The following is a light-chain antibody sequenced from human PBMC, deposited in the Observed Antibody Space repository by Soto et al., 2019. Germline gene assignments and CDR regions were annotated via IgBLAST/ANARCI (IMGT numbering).Light chain of an antibody. CDR1: QSVSSD. CDR3: QQRSNWPPIT. J-gene: IGKJ5*01. V-gene: IGKV3-11*01. Sequence: EIVLTQSPGTLSLSPGERATLSCRASQSVSSDLAWYQQKPGQAPRLLIYDASNRATGIPARVSGSGSGTDFTLTISSLEAEDFAVYYCQQRSNWPPITFGQGTRLEI. CDR2: DAS.